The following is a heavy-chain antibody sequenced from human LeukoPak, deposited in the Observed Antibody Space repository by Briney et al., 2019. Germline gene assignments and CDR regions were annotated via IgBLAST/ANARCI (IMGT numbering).Heavy chain of an antibody. CDR3: TNFDY. V-gene: IGHV3-30*02. CDR1: GITFSSDG. CDR2: INCDGSNK. Sequence: GGSLRLSCTASGITFSSDGMHWVRQAPGKGLEWVALINCDGSNKYYADSVKGRFAISRDNSKNTLYLQMNSLRAEGTAVYYCTNFDYWGQGTLVTVSS. J-gene: IGHJ4*02.